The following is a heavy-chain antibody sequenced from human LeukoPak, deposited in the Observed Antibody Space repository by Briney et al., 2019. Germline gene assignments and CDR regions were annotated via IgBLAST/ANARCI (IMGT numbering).Heavy chain of an antibody. V-gene: IGHV3-20*04. J-gene: IGHJ4*02. CDR1: GFTFDDYG. CDR3: ARVTAYYDSSGYSGYYYFDY. Sequence: PGGSLRLSCAASGFTFDDYGMSWVRQAPGKGLEWVSGINWNGGSTGYADSVKGRFTIPRDNAKNSLYLQMNSLRAEDTALYYCARVTAYYDSSGYSGYYYFDYWGQGTLVTVSS. D-gene: IGHD3-22*01. CDR2: INWNGGST.